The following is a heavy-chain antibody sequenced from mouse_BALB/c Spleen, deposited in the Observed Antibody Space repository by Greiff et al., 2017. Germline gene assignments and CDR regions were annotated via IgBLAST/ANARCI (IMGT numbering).Heavy chain of an antibody. CDR2: ISSGSSTI. V-gene: IGHV5-17*02. D-gene: IGHD3-1*01. CDR1: GFTFSSFG. CDR3: AREGAARATWFAY. Sequence: EVMLVESGGGLVQPGGSRKLSCAASGFTFSSFGMHWVRQAPEKGLEWVAYISSGSSTIYYADTVKGRFTISRDNPKNTLFLQMTSLRSEDTAMYYCAREGAARATWFAYWGQGTLVTVSA. J-gene: IGHJ3*01.